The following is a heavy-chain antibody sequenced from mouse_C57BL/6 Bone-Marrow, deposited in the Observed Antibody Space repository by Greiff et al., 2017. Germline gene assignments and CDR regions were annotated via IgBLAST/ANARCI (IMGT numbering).Heavy chain of an antibody. V-gene: IGHV1-82*01. D-gene: IGHD3-2*02. CDR3: ASQQLMGY. Sequence: QVQLKESGPELVKPGASVKISCKASGYAFSSSWMNWVKQRPGKGLEWIGRIYPGDGDTNYNGKFKGKATLTADKSSSTAYMQLSSLTSEDSAVYFCASQQLMGYWGQGTTLTVSS. J-gene: IGHJ2*01. CDR2: IYPGDGDT. CDR1: GYAFSSSW.